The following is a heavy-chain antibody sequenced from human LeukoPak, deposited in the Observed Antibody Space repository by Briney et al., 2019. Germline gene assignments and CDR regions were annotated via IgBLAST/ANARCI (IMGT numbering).Heavy chain of an antibody. Sequence: PGGSLRLSCAASGFTFSSYSMNWVRQAPGKGLEWVATIRPDGSEGYYADSVRGRFTISRDNSKNSLYLQMNSLRAEDTAVYYCARAITIFGVWGQGTLVTVSS. CDR3: ARAITIFGV. J-gene: IGHJ4*02. CDR1: GFTFSSYS. D-gene: IGHD3-3*01. V-gene: IGHV3-7*01. CDR2: IRPDGSEG.